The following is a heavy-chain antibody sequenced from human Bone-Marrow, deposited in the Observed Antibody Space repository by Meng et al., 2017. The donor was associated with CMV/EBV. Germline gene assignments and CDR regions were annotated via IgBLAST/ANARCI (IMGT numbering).Heavy chain of an antibody. CDR2: ISGSSSYI. CDR3: ARDAVYAIRDY. V-gene: IGHV3-21*01. Sequence: GESLKISCAASGFTFSSFTMNWVRQAPGKGLEWVSSISGSSSYIYYADSVKGLFTISRDNAKNSLYLQMHSLRAEDTAVYYCARDAVYAIRDYWGQGSLVTVSS. CDR1: GFTFSSFT. D-gene: IGHD2-8*01. J-gene: IGHJ4*02.